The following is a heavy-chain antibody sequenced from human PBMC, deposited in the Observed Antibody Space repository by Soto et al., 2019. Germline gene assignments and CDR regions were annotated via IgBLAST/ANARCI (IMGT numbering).Heavy chain of an antibody. CDR2: INPSGGST. CDR3: ARDPNSYDFWTLNGVWCGMDV. CDR1: GYTFTNYY. V-gene: IGHV1-46*01. D-gene: IGHD3-3*01. Sequence: QVQLVQSGAEVKKPGASVKFSCKASGYTFTNYYMHWVRQTPGQGLEWMGIINPSGGSTRYAQKFQGRITMTRDTSTNTVYMELRSLRSVDTAVYYCARDPNSYDFWTLNGVWCGMDVWGQGTTFTVSS. J-gene: IGHJ6*02.